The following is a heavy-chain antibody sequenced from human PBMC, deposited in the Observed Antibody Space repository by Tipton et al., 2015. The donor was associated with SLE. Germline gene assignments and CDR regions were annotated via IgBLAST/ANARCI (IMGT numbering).Heavy chain of an antibody. J-gene: IGHJ5*02. V-gene: IGHV4-4*07. CDR2: IYNSGSI. Sequence: TLSLTCTVSGGSISSYYWSWIRQPAGKGLEWIGRIYNSGSINYNPSLKSRVTMSVDTSKNQFSLKLNSVTAADTAVYYCARGQHQLGRFDPWGQGTLVTVSS. CDR3: ARGQHQLGRFDP. D-gene: IGHD1-1*01. CDR1: GGSISSYY.